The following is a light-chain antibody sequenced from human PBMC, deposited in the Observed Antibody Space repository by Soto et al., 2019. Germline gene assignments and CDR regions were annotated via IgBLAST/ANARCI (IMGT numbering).Light chain of an antibody. V-gene: IGKV3-20*01. CDR1: QTVGNNY. CDR2: GAS. Sequence: EIVLTQSPGTLSLSPGERATLSCRASQTVGNNYLDWYQQKPGQAPGLLIYGASSRATVIPDRFSGSGSGKDFTFTISRLEAEDFAVYYCMQAATTPRTFGQGTKVEIK. CDR3: MQAATTPRT. J-gene: IGKJ1*01.